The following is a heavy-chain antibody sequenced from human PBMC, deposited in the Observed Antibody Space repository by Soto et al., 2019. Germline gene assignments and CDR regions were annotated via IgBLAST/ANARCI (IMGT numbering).Heavy chain of an antibody. CDR2: IYPGDSDT. CDR3: ARRLPARSKYCSSTSCYHYYYMDV. V-gene: IGHV5-51*01. J-gene: IGHJ6*03. CDR1: GYSFTSYW. D-gene: IGHD2-2*01. Sequence: PGESLKISCKGSGYSFTSYWIGWVRQMPGKGLEWMGIIYPGDSDTRYSPSFQGQVTISADKSISTAYLQWSSLKASDTAMYYCARRLPARSKYCSSTSCYHYYYMDVWGKGTTVTVSS.